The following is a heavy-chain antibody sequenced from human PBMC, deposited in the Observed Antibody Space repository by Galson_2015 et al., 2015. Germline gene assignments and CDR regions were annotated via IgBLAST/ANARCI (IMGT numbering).Heavy chain of an antibody. V-gene: IGHV1-8*01. D-gene: IGHD4-11*01. Sequence: KVSCKASGYTFTTYDINWVRQAAGQGLECMGWMNPKNGNTGYAQKFQGRVTMTRDTSISTAYMELSGLTSEDTAVYYCAKSGRGEDDYSNYSWFDSWGLGTLVTVSS. J-gene: IGHJ5*01. CDR3: AKSGRGEDDYSNYSWFDS. CDR1: GYTFTTYD. CDR2: MNPKNGNT.